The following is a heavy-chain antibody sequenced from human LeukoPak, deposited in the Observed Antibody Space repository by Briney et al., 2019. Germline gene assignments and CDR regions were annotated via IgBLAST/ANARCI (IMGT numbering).Heavy chain of an antibody. Sequence: GGSLRLSCAASGFTFSSYAMSWVRQAPGKGLEWVSVISGSGGSTYYADSVKGRFTISRDNSKNTLYLQMNSLRAEDTAVYYCAKSYDFWSGYPTIFLYYFDYWGQGTLVTVSS. V-gene: IGHV3-23*01. CDR2: ISGSGGST. D-gene: IGHD3-3*01. CDR3: AKSYDFWSGYPTIFLYYFDY. J-gene: IGHJ4*02. CDR1: GFTFSSYA.